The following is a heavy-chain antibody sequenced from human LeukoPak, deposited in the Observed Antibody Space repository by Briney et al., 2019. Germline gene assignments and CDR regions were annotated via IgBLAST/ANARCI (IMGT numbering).Heavy chain of an antibody. CDR1: GYTFTSYG. CDR2: ISAYNGNT. J-gene: IGHJ4*02. D-gene: IGHD6-19*01. V-gene: IGHV1-18*01. Sequence: ASVKVSCKASGYTFTSYGISWVRQAPGQGLEWMGWISAYNGNTNYAQKLQGRVTMTTDTSTSTAYMELRSLRSDDTAVYYCARGGVRLGIAVAGTFFDYWGQGTLVTVSS. CDR3: ARGGVRLGIAVAGTFFDY.